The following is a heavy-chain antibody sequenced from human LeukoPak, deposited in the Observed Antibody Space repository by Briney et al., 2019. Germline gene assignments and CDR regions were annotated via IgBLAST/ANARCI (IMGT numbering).Heavy chain of an antibody. D-gene: IGHD3-10*01. V-gene: IGHV5-51*01. J-gene: IGHJ4*02. CDR2: IYPGDSDT. CDR1: GYSFTSYW. Sequence: GGSLQISCKGSGYSFTSYWIVWVRQMPGKGLEGLVIIYPGDSDTRYSASFQGQVTISADKSISTAYLQWSSLKASDTAMYYCARGMVRGVPILYWGQGTLVTVSS. CDR3: ARGMVRGVPILY.